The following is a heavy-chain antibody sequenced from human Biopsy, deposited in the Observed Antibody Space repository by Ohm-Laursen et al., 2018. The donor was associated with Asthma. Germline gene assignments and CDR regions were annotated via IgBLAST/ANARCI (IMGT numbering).Heavy chain of an antibody. CDR1: GFTFSSYA. Sequence: SLRLSCAASGFTFSSYAMHWVRQAPGKGLEWVAVILYDGSNKYYADSVKGRFTISRDNSKNTLYLQMNSLRAEDTAVYYCARDKPSHIDYYYGMDVWGQGTTVTVSS. J-gene: IGHJ6*02. CDR2: ILYDGSNK. V-gene: IGHV3-30-3*01. CDR3: ARDKPSHIDYYYGMDV.